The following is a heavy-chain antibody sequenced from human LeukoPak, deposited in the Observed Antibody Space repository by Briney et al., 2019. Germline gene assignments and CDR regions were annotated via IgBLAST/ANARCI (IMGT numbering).Heavy chain of an antibody. D-gene: IGHD2-2*01. CDR3: ARDIVVVPAANSRDYYYGMDV. V-gene: IGHV1-18*01. CDR1: GYTFTSNG. Sequence: ASVKVSCMASGYTFTSNGISWVRQAPGQGLEWMGWISAYNGNTNYAQKLQGRVTMTTDTSTSTAYMELRSLRSDDTAVYYCARDIVVVPAANSRDYYYGMDVWGQGTTVTVSS. CDR2: ISAYNGNT. J-gene: IGHJ6*02.